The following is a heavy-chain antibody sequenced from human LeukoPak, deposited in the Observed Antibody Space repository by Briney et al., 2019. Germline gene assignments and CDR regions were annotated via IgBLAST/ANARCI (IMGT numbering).Heavy chain of an antibody. CDR3: AKGAGEYLVPALFDP. CDR1: GLTFSNYA. D-gene: IGHD3-10*01. CDR2: ISGTGDST. V-gene: IGHV3-23*01. J-gene: IGHJ5*02. Sequence: GGSLRLSCAASGLTFSNYAMNWVRQAPGKGLEWVSTISGTGDSTYYADSVKGRFTISRDNSRNTLYLQVSSLRAEDRAVYYCAKGAGEYLVPALFDPWGQGTLVTVSS.